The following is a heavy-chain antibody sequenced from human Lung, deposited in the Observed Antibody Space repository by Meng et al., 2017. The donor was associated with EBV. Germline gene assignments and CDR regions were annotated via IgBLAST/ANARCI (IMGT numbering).Heavy chain of an antibody. CDR1: GASISNNNW. CDR3: ARIEGYDRLYYFGQ. D-gene: IGHD5-12*01. J-gene: IGHJ4*02. Sequence: QGQLQGSGPGLVKPSGTLSLSCAVSGASISNNNWWSWVRQPPGKGLEWIGEISHSGTTNYTQSLKSRVTISVDKSKNQFSLKLTSVTAADTAVYYCARIEGYDRLYYFGQWGRGTLVTVSS. CDR2: ISHSGTT. V-gene: IGHV4-4*02.